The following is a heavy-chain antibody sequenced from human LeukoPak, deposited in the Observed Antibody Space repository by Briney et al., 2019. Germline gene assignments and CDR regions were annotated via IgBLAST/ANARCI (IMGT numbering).Heavy chain of an antibody. D-gene: IGHD1-26*01. V-gene: IGHV1-2*06. CDR2: INPNSGGT. J-gene: IGHJ5*02. CDR1: GYTFTGYY. Sequence: VASVKVSCKASGYTFTGYYMHWVRQAPGQGLEWMGRINPNSGGTNYAQKFQGRVTMTRDTSISTAYMELSRLRSDDTAVYYCARGLVGATSWFDPWGQGTLVTVSS. CDR3: ARGLVGATSWFDP.